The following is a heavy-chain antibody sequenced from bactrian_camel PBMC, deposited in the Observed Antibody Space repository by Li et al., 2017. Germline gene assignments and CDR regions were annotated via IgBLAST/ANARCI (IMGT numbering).Heavy chain of an antibody. CDR3: AADYYRYKGTCDWSTTSLFGH. CDR2: IDTGVIT. CDR1: GYIRH. Sequence: LVESGGGSVQAGGSLRLSCGASGYIRHMGWFREAPGKEREGVAQIDTGVITHYAESVKGRFTISKDVKNALYLQMNSLKPEDTAMYYCAADYYRYKGTCDWSTTSLFGHWGQGTQVTVSS. J-gene: IGHJ6*01. V-gene: IGHV3S55*01. D-gene: IGHD2*01.